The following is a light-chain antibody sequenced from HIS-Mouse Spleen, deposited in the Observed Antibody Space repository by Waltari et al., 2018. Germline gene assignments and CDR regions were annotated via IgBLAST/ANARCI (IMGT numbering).Light chain of an antibody. J-gene: IGKJ1*01. CDR3: QQLNSYPPT. V-gene: IGKV1-9*01. CDR1: QGISSY. Sequence: DTQLTQSPSFLSASVADRVTITCRASQGISSYLACYQQKPGKAPKLLIYAASTLQSGVPSRFSGSGSGTEFTLTISSLQPEDFATYYCQQLNSYPPTFGQGTKVEIK. CDR2: AAS.